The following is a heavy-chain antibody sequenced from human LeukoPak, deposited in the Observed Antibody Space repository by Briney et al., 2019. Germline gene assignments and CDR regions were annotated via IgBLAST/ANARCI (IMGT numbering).Heavy chain of an antibody. D-gene: IGHD3-22*01. CDR2: ISYDGSNK. Sequence: PGGSLRLSCAASGFTFSSYGMHWVRQAPGKGLEWVAVISYDGSNKYYADSVKGRFTISRDNSKNTLYLQMNSLRAEDTAVYYCAKDTYDSSGYAYYFDYWGQGTLVTVSS. V-gene: IGHV3-30*18. J-gene: IGHJ4*02. CDR1: GFTFSSYG. CDR3: AKDTYDSSGYAYYFDY.